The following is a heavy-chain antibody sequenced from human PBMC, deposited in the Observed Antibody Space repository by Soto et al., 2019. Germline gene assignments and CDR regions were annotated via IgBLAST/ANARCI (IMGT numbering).Heavy chain of an antibody. CDR3: ARGQEVGAHFFDS. CDR2: IGTAGDT. J-gene: IGHJ4*02. CDR1: GFTFSGFN. V-gene: IGHV3-13*01. Sequence: GGSLRLSCEASGFTFSGFNMHWVRQPTGKGLEWVSTIGTAGDTYYAVSVKGRFTISRDNAKNSLSLQMNSLRAGDTAVYFCARGQEVGAHFFDSWGQGTQVTVSS. D-gene: IGHD2-15*01.